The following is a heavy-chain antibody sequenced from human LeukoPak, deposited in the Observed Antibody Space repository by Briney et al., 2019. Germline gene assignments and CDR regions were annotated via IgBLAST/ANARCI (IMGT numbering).Heavy chain of an antibody. V-gene: IGHV1-3*01. CDR3: ARLRAAAGTYDC. Sequence: ASVKVSCKASGYTFTSYAMHWVRQAPGQRLEWMGWINAGNGNTKYSQKFQGRVTITRDTSASTAYMELSSLRSEDTAVYYCARLRAAAGTYDCWGQGTPVTVSS. D-gene: IGHD6-13*01. J-gene: IGHJ4*02. CDR2: INAGNGNT. CDR1: GYTFTSYA.